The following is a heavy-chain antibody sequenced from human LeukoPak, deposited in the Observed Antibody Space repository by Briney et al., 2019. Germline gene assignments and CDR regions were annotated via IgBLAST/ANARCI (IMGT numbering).Heavy chain of an antibody. V-gene: IGHV3-74*01. J-gene: IGHJ4*02. D-gene: IGHD1-1*01. CDR3: ARVRDDEVFDY. Sequence: GGSLRLSCAASGLTFSSYWMHWVRQAPGKGLVWVSRINSDGSSTSYADSVKGRFTISRDNAKNTLYLQMNSLRAEDTAVYYCARVRDDEVFDYWGQGTLVTVSS. CDR2: INSDGSST. CDR1: GLTFSSYW.